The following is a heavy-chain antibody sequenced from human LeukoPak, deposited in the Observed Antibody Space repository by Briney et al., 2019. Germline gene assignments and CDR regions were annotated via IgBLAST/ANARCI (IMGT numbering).Heavy chain of an antibody. J-gene: IGHJ4*02. D-gene: IGHD3-10*01. CDR3: ARRSFNSEFDY. CDR2: ISGSGGST. Sequence: HTGGSLRLSCAASGFTFSSYAMSWVRQAPGKGLEWVSAISGSGGSTYYADSVKGRFTISRDNSKNTLYLQMNSLRAEDTAVYYCARRSFNSEFDYWGQGTLVTVSS. V-gene: IGHV3-23*01. CDR1: GFTFSSYA.